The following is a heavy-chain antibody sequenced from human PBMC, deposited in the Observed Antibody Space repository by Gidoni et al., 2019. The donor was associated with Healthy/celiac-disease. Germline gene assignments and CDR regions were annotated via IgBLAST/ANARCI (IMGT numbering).Heavy chain of an antibody. CDR1: AFTFGSYS. CDR2: ISSSSSYI. V-gene: IGHV3-21*01. D-gene: IGHD2-2*01. J-gene: IGHJ3*02. CDR3: ARVVEADIVVVPSAKLSVRSCDI. Sequence: EVQLVESGGGLVKPGGSVRLSCAASAFTFGSYSMNCVRQAPGKGLAWVSSISSSSSYIYYADAVKGLFTISRDNSKNSLYLQMTSLRAEDTAVYYCARVVEADIVVVPSAKLSVRSCDIWGQGPMVTVSS.